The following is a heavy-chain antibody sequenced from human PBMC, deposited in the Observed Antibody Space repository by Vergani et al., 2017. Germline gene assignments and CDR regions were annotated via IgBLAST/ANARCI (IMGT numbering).Heavy chain of an antibody. J-gene: IGHJ4*01. CDR2: LSASDRRT. D-gene: IGHD1-20*01. CDR1: GFSFSSYW. V-gene: IGHV3-23*04. Sequence: EVQLVESGGGLVQPGGSLRLSCAASGFSFSSYWMSWVRQAPGKGLEWVSTLSASDRRTHYADSVKGRFTISRDISKNTLFLHMNSLRPEDTAVYYCARAYGRYDWFDYWGQRTLVTVSS. CDR3: ARAYGRYDWFDY.